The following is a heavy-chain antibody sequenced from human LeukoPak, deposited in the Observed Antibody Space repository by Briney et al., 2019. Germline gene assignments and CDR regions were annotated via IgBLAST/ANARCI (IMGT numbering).Heavy chain of an antibody. CDR1: GFTLNNYA. J-gene: IGHJ4*02. CDR2: ISGGGETT. D-gene: IGHD4-17*01. V-gene: IGHV3-23*01. Sequence: GGSLRLSCAASGFTLNNYAMNWVRQAPGKGLEWVSSISGGGETTYYADSAKGRFTISRDNSQNTLYLQMNSLRAEDTAVYYCARDYADYVGYFFFDYWGQGTLVTVSS. CDR3: ARDYADYVGYFFFDY.